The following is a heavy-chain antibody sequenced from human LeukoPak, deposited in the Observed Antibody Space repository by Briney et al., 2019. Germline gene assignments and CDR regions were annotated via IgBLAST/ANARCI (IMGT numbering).Heavy chain of an antibody. CDR3: AKARSYDLFTGSYWFDP. D-gene: IGHD3-9*01. J-gene: IGHJ5*02. CDR2: IYYSGST. V-gene: IGHV4-30-4*01. CDR1: GGSISSGDYY. Sequence: SETLSLTCTVSGGSISSGDYYWSWIRQPPGKGLEWIGYIYYSGSTSYNPSLKSRVTISLDTSKNQFSLKLSSVTPADTAVCYCAKARSYDLFTGSYWFDPWGQGTLVTVSS.